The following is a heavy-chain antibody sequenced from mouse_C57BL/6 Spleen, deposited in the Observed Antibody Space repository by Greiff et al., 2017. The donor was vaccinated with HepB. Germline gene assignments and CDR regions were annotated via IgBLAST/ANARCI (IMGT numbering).Heavy chain of an antibody. J-gene: IGHJ2*01. CDR1: GYTFTSYW. CDR3: ARSGSSYNY. Sequence: VQLVESGAELVKPGASVKMSCKASGYTFTSYWITWVKQRPGQGLEWIGDIYPGSGSTNYNEKFKSKATLTVDTSSNTAYMQLSSLTSEDSAVYYCARSGSSYNYWGQGTTLTVSS. V-gene: IGHV1-55*01. CDR2: IYPGSGST. D-gene: IGHD1-1*01.